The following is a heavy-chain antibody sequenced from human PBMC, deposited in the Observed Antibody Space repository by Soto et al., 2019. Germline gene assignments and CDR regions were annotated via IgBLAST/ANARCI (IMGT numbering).Heavy chain of an antibody. D-gene: IGHD3-22*01. CDR3: ARYYDSSGYYFDY. CDR1: GGSISSGGYY. Sequence: SETLSLNCTVSGGSISSGGYYWSWIRQHPGKGLEWIGYIYYSGSTYYNPSLKSRVTISVDTSKNQFSLKLSSVTAADTAVYNCARYYDSSGYYFDYWGQGTLVTVSS. J-gene: IGHJ4*02. CDR2: IYYSGST. V-gene: IGHV4-31*03.